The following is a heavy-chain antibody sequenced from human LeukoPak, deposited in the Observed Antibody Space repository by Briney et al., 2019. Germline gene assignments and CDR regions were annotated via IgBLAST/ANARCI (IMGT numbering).Heavy chain of an antibody. V-gene: IGHV3-21*01. CDR1: GFTFSSYS. D-gene: IGHD4-17*01. J-gene: IGHJ4*02. Sequence: PGGSLRLSCAASGFTFSSYSMNWVRQAPGKGLEWVSSISSSSSYIYYAGSVKGRFTISRDNSKNTLYLQMKSLRAEDTAVYYCAKDLNYGDLLDYWGQGTLVTVSS. CDR3: AKDLNYGDLLDY. CDR2: ISSSSSYI.